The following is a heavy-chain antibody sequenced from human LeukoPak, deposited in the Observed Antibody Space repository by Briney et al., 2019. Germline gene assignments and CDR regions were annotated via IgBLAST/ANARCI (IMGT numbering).Heavy chain of an antibody. V-gene: IGHV3-20*04. CDR3: ARVAGWHWFDP. CDR2: INWNGGST. CDR1: GFTFDDYG. D-gene: IGHD6-19*01. J-gene: IGHJ5*02. Sequence: GGSLRLSCAASGFTFDDYGMSWVRQAPGKGLEWVSGINWNGGSTGYADSVKGRFTITRDNSKNTVYLQMNNMRVDDTAVYYCARVAGWHWFDPWGQGTLVTVSS.